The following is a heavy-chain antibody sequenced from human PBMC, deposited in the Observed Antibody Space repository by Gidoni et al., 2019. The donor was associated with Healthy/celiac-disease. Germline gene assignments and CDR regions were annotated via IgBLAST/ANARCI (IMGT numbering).Heavy chain of an antibody. J-gene: IGHJ6*02. D-gene: IGHD2-2*01. CDR1: GFTFSRYA. CDR3: AKYLLRCGSSTNCNYYYYYGMDV. Sequence: EVQLLESGGGLVQPGGSLRLSCAASGFTFSRYALSWVRPAPGKGLEWVSAISGSVGNTYYADSVKGRFTISRDNSKNTLYLQMNSLRAEDTAVYYCAKYLLRCGSSTNCNYYYYYGMDVWGQGTTVTVS. V-gene: IGHV3-23*01. CDR2: ISGSVGNT.